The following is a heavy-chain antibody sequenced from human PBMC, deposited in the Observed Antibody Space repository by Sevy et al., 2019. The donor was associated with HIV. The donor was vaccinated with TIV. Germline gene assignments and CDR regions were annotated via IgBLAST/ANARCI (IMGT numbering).Heavy chain of an antibody. CDR1: GGSISSGGYY. J-gene: IGHJ4*02. CDR3: ARVGMGSSGWKTEWGKYYFYY. V-gene: IGHV4-31*03. D-gene: IGHD6-19*01. CDR2: IYYRGST. Sequence: SETLSLTCTVSGGSISSGGYYWSWIRQHPGKGLEWIGYIYYRGSTYYNPSLKRRVTISVDTSKNQFSLKLSSVTAADTALYDWARVGMGSSGWKTEWGKYYFYYWGQGTLVTVSS.